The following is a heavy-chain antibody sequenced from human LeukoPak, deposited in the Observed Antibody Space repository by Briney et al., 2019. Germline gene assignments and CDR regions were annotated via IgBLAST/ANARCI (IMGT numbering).Heavy chain of an antibody. Sequence: GGSLRLSCAASGFTFSSYGMHWVRQAPGKGLEWVGVISYDGSNKYYADSVKGRFTISRDNSKNTLYLQMNSLRAEDTAVYYCAKESITTSPGTYYYYYYGMDVWGQGTTVTVSS. V-gene: IGHV3-30*18. CDR2: ISYDGSNK. D-gene: IGHD3-10*01. J-gene: IGHJ6*02. CDR3: AKESITTSPGTYYYYYYGMDV. CDR1: GFTFSSYG.